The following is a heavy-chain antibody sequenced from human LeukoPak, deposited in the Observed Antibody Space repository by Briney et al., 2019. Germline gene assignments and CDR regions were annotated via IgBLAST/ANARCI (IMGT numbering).Heavy chain of an antibody. CDR2: LSGSGGIT. D-gene: IGHD6-13*01. J-gene: IGHJ4*02. V-gene: IGHV3-23*01. Sequence: PGGSLRLSCSASGFTFNNYAMLWVRQAPGKGLEWVSGLSGSGGITNYANSVKGQFSISRDNSKNTMSLQMNSLRAEDTAVYFCARVGALSSSWLLYWGQGTLVTVSS. CDR3: ARVGALSSSWLLY. CDR1: GFTFNNYA.